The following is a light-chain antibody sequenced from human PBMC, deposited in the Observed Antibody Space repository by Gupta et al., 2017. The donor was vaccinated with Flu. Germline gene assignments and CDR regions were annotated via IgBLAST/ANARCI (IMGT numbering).Light chain of an antibody. J-gene: IGKJ3*01. Sequence: SLGERATINGKSSQSVLYSSNNKNYLAWYQQKPGQPPKLLIYWASTRKSGVPDRFSGSGSGTDFTLTISSLQAEDVAVYYCQQYYSTPFTFGPGTKVDIK. V-gene: IGKV4-1*01. CDR3: QQYYSTPFT. CDR2: WAS. CDR1: QSVLYSSNNKNY.